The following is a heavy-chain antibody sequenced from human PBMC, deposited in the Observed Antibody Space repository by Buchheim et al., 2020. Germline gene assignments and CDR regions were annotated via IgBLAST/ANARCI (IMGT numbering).Heavy chain of an antibody. V-gene: IGHV4-31*03. CDR3: ARGNAPMGAFDL. D-gene: IGHD3-10*01. CDR1: GASISSGGYY. CDR2: IYYSGST. J-gene: IGHJ3*01. Sequence: QVQLQESGPGLVKPSQTLSLTCTVSGASISSGGYYWSWIRQLPGKGLEWIGYIYYSGSTYFNPSLKSRVTMAVNTAENQFSLKLSSVTPADTAVYYCARGNAPMGAFDLWGQGT.